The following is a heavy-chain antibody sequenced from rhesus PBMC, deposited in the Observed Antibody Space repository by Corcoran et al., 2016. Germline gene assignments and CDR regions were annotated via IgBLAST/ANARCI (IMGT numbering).Heavy chain of an antibody. V-gene: IGHV4-122*02. D-gene: IGHD6-43*01. Sequence: QVQLQESGPGLVKPSETLSLTCAVSGGSISSSYYYWSWIRQAPGKGLEWIGYISYSGSTSYNPSLKSRVTISRDTSKNQFSLKLSSVTAADTAVYYCARDSSSYAFDYWGQGVLVTVSS. CDR3: ARDSSSYAFDY. CDR2: ISYSGST. J-gene: IGHJ4*01. CDR1: GGSISSSYYY.